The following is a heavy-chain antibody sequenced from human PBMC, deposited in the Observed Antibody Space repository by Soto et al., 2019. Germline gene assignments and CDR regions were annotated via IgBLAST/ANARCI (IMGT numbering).Heavy chain of an antibody. V-gene: IGHV4-59*08. CDR3: AGKDCSGTNCYYLDYYYMDV. J-gene: IGHJ6*03. CDR2: IYYSGST. Sequence: QVQLQESGPGLVRPSETLSLTCTVSGGSFSSYYWTWIRQSPGKGLEWIGYIYYSGSTDYNPSLRGRLAKSIDPSQNQFPLRLNSMTAADTALYYCAGKDCSGTNCYYLDYYYMDVWGKGTTVTVSS. D-gene: IGHD2-2*01. CDR1: GGSFSSYY.